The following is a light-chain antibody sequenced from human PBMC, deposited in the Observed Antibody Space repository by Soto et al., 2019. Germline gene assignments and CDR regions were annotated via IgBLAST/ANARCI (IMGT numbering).Light chain of an antibody. J-gene: IGLJ2*01. Sequence: QSVLTQPPSVSGAPGQRVTISCTGSSSNIRAGYDVHWYQQLPGTAPKLLIYGNSNRPSGVPDRFSGSKSGTSASLAITGLQADDEADYYCQSYDSSLSGYVVFGGGTQLTVL. CDR1: SSNIRAGYD. V-gene: IGLV1-40*01. CDR3: QSYDSSLSGYVV. CDR2: GNS.